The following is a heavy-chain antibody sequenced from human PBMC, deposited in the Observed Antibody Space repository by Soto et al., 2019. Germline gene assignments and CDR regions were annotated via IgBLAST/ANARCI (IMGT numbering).Heavy chain of an antibody. CDR2: ISAYNGNT. CDR3: SRHRGWVDDSVDY. CDR1: GYTFTSYG. D-gene: IGHD2-15*01. Sequence: QVQLVQSGAEVKKPGASVKVSCKASGYTFTSYGISWVRQAPGQGLEWMGWISAYNGNTNYAQKLQGRVTMTTDTSTSTAHMELRSLRSADTAVYYCSRHRGWVDDSVDYWGQGTLVTVSS. V-gene: IGHV1-18*01. J-gene: IGHJ4*02.